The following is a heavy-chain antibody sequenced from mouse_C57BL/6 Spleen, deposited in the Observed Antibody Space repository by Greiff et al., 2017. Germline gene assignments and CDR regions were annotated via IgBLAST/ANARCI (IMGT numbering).Heavy chain of an antibody. CDR2: IDPKSGGT. D-gene: IGHD1-1*01. CDR1: GYTFTSYW. J-gene: IGHJ2*01. V-gene: IGHV1-72*01. Sequence: QVQLQQPGAELVKPGASVKLSCKASGYTFTSYWMHWVKQRPGRGLEWIGRIDPKSGGTKYNEKFKSKATLTVDKPSSTAYMQLSSLTSEDSAVYYCARLGYYGSLDYWGQGTTLTVSS. CDR3: ARLGYYGSLDY.